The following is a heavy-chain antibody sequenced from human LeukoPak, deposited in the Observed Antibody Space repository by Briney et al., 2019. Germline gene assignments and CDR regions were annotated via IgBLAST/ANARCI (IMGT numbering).Heavy chain of an antibody. Sequence: GGSLRLSCAASGFAFSDFSMVWVRQAPGKGLEWVSVISGSGGNTDYADSVKGRFTISRDNSKNTLYLQMNSLRAEDTAVYYCAKYGDILTGYPYYFDYWGQGTLVTVSS. CDR2: ISGSGGNT. V-gene: IGHV3-23*01. D-gene: IGHD3-9*01. CDR1: GFAFSDFS. J-gene: IGHJ4*02. CDR3: AKYGDILTGYPYYFDY.